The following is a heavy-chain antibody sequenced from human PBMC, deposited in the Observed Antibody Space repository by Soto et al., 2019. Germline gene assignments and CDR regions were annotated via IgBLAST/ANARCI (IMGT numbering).Heavy chain of an antibody. CDR1: GYTFTYYG. D-gene: IGHD3-10*01. CDR2: ISAYSGDT. J-gene: IGHJ4*02. CDR3: AIASPHDGPGSVYAY. V-gene: IGHV1-18*01. Sequence: ASVKVSCKASGYTFTYYGFDWVRQAPGQGLEWMGWISAYSGDTNYAQKVRDRLTLATDTSTSTAYMELGSLKSDDTAVYYCAIASPHDGPGSVYAYCGQGTLVPVSS.